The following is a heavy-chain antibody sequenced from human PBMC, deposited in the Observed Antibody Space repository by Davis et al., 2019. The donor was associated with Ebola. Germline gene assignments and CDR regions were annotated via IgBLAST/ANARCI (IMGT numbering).Heavy chain of an antibody. CDR2: IYYSGST. V-gene: IGHV4-31*03. J-gene: IGHJ4*02. CDR1: GGSISSGGYY. CDR3: ARVPSDYGGKALFDY. Sequence: PSETLSLTCTVSGGSISSGGYYWSWIRQHPGKGLEWIGYIYYSGSTYYNPSLKSRVTISVDTSKNQFSLKLSSVTAADTAVYYCARVPSDYGGKALFDYWGQGTLVTVSS. D-gene: IGHD4-23*01.